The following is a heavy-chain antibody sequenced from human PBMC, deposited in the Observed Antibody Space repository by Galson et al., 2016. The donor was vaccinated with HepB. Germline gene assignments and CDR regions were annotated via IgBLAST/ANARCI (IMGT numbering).Heavy chain of an antibody. Sequence: SLRLSCAASGFNFSIYWMTWVRRAPGKGLEWVANIKQDGSAKYFVDSVKGRFTASRDNAKNSLYLHMNSLRAEDSAVYYCVRARGFDYWGLGALVTVSS. CDR3: VRARGFDY. CDR1: GFNFSIYW. V-gene: IGHV3-7*03. J-gene: IGHJ4*02. CDR2: IKQDGSAK.